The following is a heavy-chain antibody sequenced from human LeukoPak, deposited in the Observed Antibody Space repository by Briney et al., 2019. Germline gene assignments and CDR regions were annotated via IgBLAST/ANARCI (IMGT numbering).Heavy chain of an antibody. Sequence: ASVKVSCKASGYAFTSYGISWVRQAPGQGLERIGWNRAFNGNTNYAQKLQGRVTMTTDTSTSTAYMELRSLRSDDTAVYYCARDGYCSGGSCYSYNWFDPWGQGTLVTVSS. V-gene: IGHV1-18*01. CDR2: NRAFNGNT. J-gene: IGHJ5*02. CDR1: GYAFTSYG. CDR3: ARDGYCSGGSCYSYNWFDP. D-gene: IGHD2-15*01.